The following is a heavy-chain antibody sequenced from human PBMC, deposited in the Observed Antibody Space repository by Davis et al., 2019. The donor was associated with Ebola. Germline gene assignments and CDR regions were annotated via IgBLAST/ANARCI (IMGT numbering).Heavy chain of an antibody. J-gene: IGHJ4*02. CDR2: IYPGDSDT. CDR3: ARRGGWSGAFLDY. D-gene: IGHD3-3*02. CDR1: GYTFTTYW. Sequence: GESLKISCKGSGYTFTTYWIGWVRQMPGKGLEWMGIIYPGDSDTRYSPSFQGQVTIPADKSLRTAYLQWSSLKASDTAMYYCARRGGWSGAFLDYWGQGTLVTVSS. V-gene: IGHV5-51*01.